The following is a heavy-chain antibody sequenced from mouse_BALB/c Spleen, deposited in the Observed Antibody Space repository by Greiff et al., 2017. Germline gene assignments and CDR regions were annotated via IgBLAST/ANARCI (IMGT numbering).Heavy chain of an antibody. CDR2: ISTYYGNT. CDR1: SYTFTDYA. CDR3: AYEGEVRAMDY. D-gene: IGHD2-14*01. J-gene: IGHJ4*01. V-gene: IGHV1-67*01. Sequence: QVQLKQSGPELVRPGVSVKISCKSSSYTFTDYAMHWVKQSHAKSLEWIGVISTYYGNTNYNQKFKGKATMTVDKSSSTAYMELARLTSEDSAVYYCAYEGEVRAMDYWGQGTSVTVSS.